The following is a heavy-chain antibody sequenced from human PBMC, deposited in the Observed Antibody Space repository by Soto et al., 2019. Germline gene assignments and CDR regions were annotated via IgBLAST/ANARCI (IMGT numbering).Heavy chain of an antibody. Sequence: QVQLVQSGAEVKKPGSSVKVSCKASGGTFSSYAISWVRQAPGQGLEWMGGIIPIFGTANYEQKFQGRVTITADKSTSTAYMELSSLRSEDTAVYYCASLPYYYGSGSYYAHGYWGQGTLVTVSS. V-gene: IGHV1-69*06. CDR1: GGTFSSYA. J-gene: IGHJ4*02. D-gene: IGHD3-10*01. CDR3: ASLPYYYGSGSYYAHGY. CDR2: IIPIFGTA.